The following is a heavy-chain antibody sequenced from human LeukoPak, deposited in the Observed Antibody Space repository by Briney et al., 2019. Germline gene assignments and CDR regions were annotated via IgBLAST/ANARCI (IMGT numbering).Heavy chain of an antibody. CDR1: AFTVSSNY. V-gene: IGHV3-53*01. J-gene: IGHJ6*03. CDR2: IYSGGST. CDR3: ARARWGSGYYYYYMDV. D-gene: IGHD7-27*01. Sequence: VGSLRLSCAASAFTVSSNYMSWVRQGPGKGLEWVSVIYSGGSTYYADSVKGRFTVSRDNSKNTLYLQMNSLRAEDTAVYYCARARWGSGYYYYYMDVWGKGTTVIVSS.